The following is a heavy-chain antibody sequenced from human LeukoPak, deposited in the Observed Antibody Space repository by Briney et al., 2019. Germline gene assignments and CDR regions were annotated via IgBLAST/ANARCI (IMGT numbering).Heavy chain of an antibody. CDR1: GYSIRSGYY. Sequence: SETLSLTCTVSGYSIRSGYYWGWIRQPPGKGLEWIGSIYNSGSTYSNPSLKSRVTISVDTSKNQFSLKVSSVTAADTAVYYCARDVHYYDRSGIDAFDIWGRGTMVTVSS. D-gene: IGHD3-22*01. CDR2: IYNSGST. V-gene: IGHV4-38-2*02. CDR3: ARDVHYYDRSGIDAFDI. J-gene: IGHJ3*02.